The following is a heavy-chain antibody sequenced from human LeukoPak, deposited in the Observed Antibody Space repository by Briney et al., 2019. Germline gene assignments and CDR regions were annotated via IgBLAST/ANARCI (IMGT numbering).Heavy chain of an antibody. Sequence: ASVRVSCKTSGYTFTSYGIGWVRQAPGQGLEWMGWISAYNGNTNYAQKLQGRVTMTTDTSTSTAYMELRSLRSDDTAVYYCAREGQWLAKSWFDPWGQGTLVTVSS. CDR1: GYTFTSYG. D-gene: IGHD6-19*01. CDR2: ISAYNGNT. J-gene: IGHJ5*02. V-gene: IGHV1-18*01. CDR3: AREGQWLAKSWFDP.